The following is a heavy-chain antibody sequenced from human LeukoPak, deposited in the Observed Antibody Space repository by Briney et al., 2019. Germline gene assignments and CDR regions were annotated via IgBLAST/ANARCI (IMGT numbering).Heavy chain of an antibody. V-gene: IGHV1-8*01. Sequence: ASVKVSCKASGYTFTSYDINWVRQATGQGLEWMGWMNPNSGNTGYAQKFQGRVTMTRNTSISTAYMELSSLRSEDTAVYYCARGPTASDYGDYWGQGTLVTVSS. J-gene: IGHJ4*02. CDR2: MNPNSGNT. D-gene: IGHD4-17*01. CDR3: ARGPTASDYGDY. CDR1: GYTFTSYD.